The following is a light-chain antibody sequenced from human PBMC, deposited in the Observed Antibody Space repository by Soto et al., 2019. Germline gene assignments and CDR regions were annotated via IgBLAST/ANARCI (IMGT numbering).Light chain of an antibody. J-gene: IGKJ3*01. CDR3: QQYYSYPFT. CDR2: AAS. V-gene: IGKV1-39*01. CDR1: QSIRSY. Sequence: DIQMTQSPSSLSASVGDTVTITCRASQSIRSYLNWYQQKPGKAPKLLIYAASSLQSGVPSRFSGSGSGTDFTLTISCLQSEDFATYYCQQYYSYPFTFGPGTKVDI.